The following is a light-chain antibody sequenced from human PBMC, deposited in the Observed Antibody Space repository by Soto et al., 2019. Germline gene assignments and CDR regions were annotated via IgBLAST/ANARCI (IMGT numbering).Light chain of an antibody. CDR3: QQYNDWPPA. V-gene: IGKV3-15*01. CDR2: GAS. CDR1: QSVSSK. Sequence: ETVMTQSPATMPLSLGERSTICSRASQSVSSKVVWYTKKPGQDTRFRIYGASTRDTGIPARVRGSGSGTEFTLTIDSLQSEEFAVDYGQQYNDWPPAFGGGTKVDIK. J-gene: IGKJ4*01.